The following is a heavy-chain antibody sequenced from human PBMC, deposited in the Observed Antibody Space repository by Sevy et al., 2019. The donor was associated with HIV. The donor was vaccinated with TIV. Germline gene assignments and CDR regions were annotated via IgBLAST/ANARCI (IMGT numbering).Heavy chain of an antibody. CDR2: ISSSSSYI. V-gene: IGHV3-21*01. D-gene: IGHD5-18*01. J-gene: IGHJ5*02. Sequence: GGSLRLSCAASGFTFSSYSMNWVRQAPGKGLEWVSSISSSSSYIYYADSVKGRLTISRDNAKNSLYLQMNSLRAEDTDVYDWAGNRHNGYSYGPGGAWWFAAWGQGNLVTVSS. CDR1: GFTFSSYS. CDR3: AGNRHNGYSYGPGGAWWFAA.